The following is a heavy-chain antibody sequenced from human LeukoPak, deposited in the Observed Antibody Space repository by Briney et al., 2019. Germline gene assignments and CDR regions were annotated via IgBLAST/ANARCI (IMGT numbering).Heavy chain of an antibody. Sequence: GESLKISCKGSGYSFNFYWIGWVRQMPGKGLEWMGIIYPGDSSTRYSPSFQGQVNISADKSITTACLQWSSLKASDTAMYYCARHLYYGSGTPPPARADYWGQGTLVTVSS. CDR1: GYSFNFYW. CDR2: IYPGDSST. V-gene: IGHV5-51*01. CDR3: ARHLYYGSGTPPPARADY. D-gene: IGHD3-10*01. J-gene: IGHJ4*02.